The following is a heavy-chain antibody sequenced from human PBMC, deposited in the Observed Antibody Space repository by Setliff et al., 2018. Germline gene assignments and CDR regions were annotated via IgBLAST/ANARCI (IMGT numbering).Heavy chain of an antibody. V-gene: IGHV3-33*03. CDR2: IWYDGSNK. CDR1: GLTFSSYG. Sequence: LRLSCAASGLTFSSYGMHWVRQAPGKGLEWVAVIWYDGSNKYYMDSVKGRFTISRDNANNSLYLQMNTLRVEDTAVYFCVRLGCSTTSCYYFDYWGQGAQVTVSS. CDR3: VRLGCSTTSCYYFDY. J-gene: IGHJ4*02. D-gene: IGHD2-2*01.